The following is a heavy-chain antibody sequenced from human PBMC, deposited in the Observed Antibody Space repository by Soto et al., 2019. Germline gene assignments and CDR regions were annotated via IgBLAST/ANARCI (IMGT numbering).Heavy chain of an antibody. CDR3: ALRSMAVVPEY. CDR2: LYYGWSA. CDR1: GDSISSYY. D-gene: IGHD3-22*01. J-gene: IGHJ4*02. V-gene: IGHV4-59*01. Sequence: QVQLQESGPGLVKPSETLSLTCAVSGDSISSYYCMWIRQPPGKGLESIGYLYYGWSANYNPSLKSRVTLSVDTSTNQCSLTLSSMTAAYTAVYYCALRSMAVVPEYWGQGTLVTVSS.